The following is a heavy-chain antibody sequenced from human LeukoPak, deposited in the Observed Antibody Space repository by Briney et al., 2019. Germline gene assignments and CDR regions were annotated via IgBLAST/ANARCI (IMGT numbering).Heavy chain of an antibody. D-gene: IGHD2/OR15-2a*01. CDR2: LNPNSGAT. CDR1: GYTFTANY. J-gene: IGHJ3*02. V-gene: IGHV1-2*02. Sequence: GASVKVSCKTSGYTFTANYMQWVRQPPGQGLEWMGWLNPNSGATKYAQEFQGRDTMTRDTSINTAYMELSRLTSDDTAVYYCARYRCKTTSGCEDTDAFDTWGQGSMVTVSS. CDR3: ARYRCKTTSGCEDTDAFDT.